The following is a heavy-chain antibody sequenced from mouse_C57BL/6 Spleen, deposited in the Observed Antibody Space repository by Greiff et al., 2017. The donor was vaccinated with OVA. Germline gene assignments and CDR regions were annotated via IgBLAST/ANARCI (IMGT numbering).Heavy chain of an antibody. CDR1: GYTFTDYE. J-gene: IGHJ2*01. CDR3: TRRRDTVVATGGFDY. V-gene: IGHV1-15*01. CDR2: IDPETGGT. Sequence: VQLQQSGAELVRPGASVTLSCKASGYTFTDYEMHWVKQTPVHGLEWIGAIDPETGGTAYNQKFKGKAILTADKSSSTAYMELRSLTSEDSAVYYCTRRRDTVVATGGFDYWGQGTTLTVSS. D-gene: IGHD1-1*01.